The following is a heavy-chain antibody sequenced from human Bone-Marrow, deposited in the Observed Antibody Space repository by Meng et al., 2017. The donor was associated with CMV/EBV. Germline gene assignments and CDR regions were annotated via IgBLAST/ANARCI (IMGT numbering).Heavy chain of an antibody. CDR3: AAAESSSWYPTSYYYYYGMDV. J-gene: IGHJ6*02. CDR1: GFTFTSSA. V-gene: IGHV1-58*01. D-gene: IGHD6-13*01. CDR2: IVVGSGNT. Sequence: SVKVSCKASGFTFTSSAVQWVRQARGQRLEWIGWIVVGSGNTNYAQKFQERVTITRDMSTSTAYMELSSLRSEDTAVYYCAAAESSSWYPTSYYYYYGMDVCGQGTTVTVSS.